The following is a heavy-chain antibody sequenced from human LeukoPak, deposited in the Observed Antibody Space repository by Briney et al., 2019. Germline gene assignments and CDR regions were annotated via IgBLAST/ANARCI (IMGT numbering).Heavy chain of an antibody. CDR3: ARGDDYGGAWYYFDY. J-gene: IGHJ4*02. V-gene: IGHV3-53*01. D-gene: IGHD4-23*01. CDR1: GFIVSSNY. Sequence: TGGSLRLSCAASGFIVSSNYMNWVRQAPGKGLEWVSVIYSGGSTYYADSVKGRFTISRDNSKKTLFLQMNSLRAEDTAEYYCARGDDYGGAWYYFDYWGQGTLVTVSS. CDR2: IYSGGST.